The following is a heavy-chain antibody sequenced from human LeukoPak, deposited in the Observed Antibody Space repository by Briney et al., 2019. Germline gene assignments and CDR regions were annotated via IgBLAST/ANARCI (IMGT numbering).Heavy chain of an antibody. CDR3: VRASVESGGAFDI. CDR1: GGSISTDY. J-gene: IGHJ3*02. Sequence: SETLSLTCTVSGGSISTDYWSWIRQPPGKGLDWIGYVSFGGGTNYNPSLKSRVITSADSSKNQFSLNLTSVTAADTAVYYCVRASVESGGAFDIWGQGTMVTVSS. CDR2: VSFGGGT. D-gene: IGHD2-15*01. V-gene: IGHV4-59*01.